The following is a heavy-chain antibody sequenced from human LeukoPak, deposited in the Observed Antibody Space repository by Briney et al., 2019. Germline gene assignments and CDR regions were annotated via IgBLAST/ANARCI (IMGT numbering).Heavy chain of an antibody. CDR3: ASGTICGVIAPYCFHS. CDR2: IFYGANT. D-gene: IGHD3-3*01. J-gene: IGHJ4*02. V-gene: IGHV4-59*01. CDR1: AGSISSCY. Sequence: PSETLSLTCTVSAGSISSCYWNWSRQVPGKGLEWIGYIFYGANTYYNPSLKDRVTMSMDTSKSQVSLKLTSVTAADTAVYYCASGTICGVIAPYCFHSWGQGTLVTVSP.